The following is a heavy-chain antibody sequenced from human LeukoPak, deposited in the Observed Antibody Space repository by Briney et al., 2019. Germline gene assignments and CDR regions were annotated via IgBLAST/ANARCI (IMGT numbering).Heavy chain of an antibody. J-gene: IGHJ6*02. V-gene: IGHV4-39*07. CDR2: IYYSGRT. D-gene: IGHD5-12*01. Sequence: PSETLSLTCTVSGGSISSSRYYWGWIRQPPGKGLEWIGNIYYSGRTYYNSSLESRVTISVDTSKNQFSLKLRSVTAADTAVYYCASGSYYYGMDVWGQGTTVTVSS. CDR3: ASGSYYYGMDV. CDR1: GGSISSSRYY.